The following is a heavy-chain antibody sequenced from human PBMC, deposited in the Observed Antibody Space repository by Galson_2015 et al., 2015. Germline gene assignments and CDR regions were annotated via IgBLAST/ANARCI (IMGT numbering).Heavy chain of an antibody. CDR2: TYYRSKWHN. J-gene: IGHJ6*02. D-gene: IGHD6-19*01. CDR3: AREGTRIAVATYYYYYGMDV. CDR1: GDSVSSNSAA. V-gene: IGHV6-1*01. Sequence: CAISGDSVSSNSAAWNWIRQSTSRGLEWLGRTYYRSKWHNDYAVSVKSRITINPDTSKNQFSLQLNSVTPEDTAVYYCAREGTRIAVATYYYYYGMDVWGQGTTVTVSS.